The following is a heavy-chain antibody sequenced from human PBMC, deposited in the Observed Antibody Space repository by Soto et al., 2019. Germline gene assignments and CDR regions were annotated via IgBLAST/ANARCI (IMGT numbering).Heavy chain of an antibody. V-gene: IGHV5-51*01. J-gene: IGHJ4*02. Sequence: GESLKISCRGSGYSFINYWAGWVRQMPGKGLEWMGIIYPGDSETKYSPSFQGQVTISADKSISTAYLQWSRLKASDTAMYYCARQVSYYDSKSFGYWGQGTLVTVSS. CDR3: ARQVSYYDSKSFGY. CDR2: IYPGDSET. CDR1: GYSFINYW. D-gene: IGHD3-22*01.